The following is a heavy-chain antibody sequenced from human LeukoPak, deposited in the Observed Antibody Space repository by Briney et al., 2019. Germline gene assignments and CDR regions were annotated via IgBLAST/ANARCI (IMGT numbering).Heavy chain of an antibody. Sequence: PGGSLRLSCAASGFTFSSYSMNWVRQAPGKGLEWVSSISSSSSYIYYADSVKGRFTISRDNSKNTLYLQMNSLRAEDTAVYYCAKVWDDPTPWDIWGQGTMVTVSS. CDR3: AKVWDDPTPWDI. CDR2: ISSSSSYI. J-gene: IGHJ3*02. V-gene: IGHV3-21*04. CDR1: GFTFSSYS. D-gene: IGHD2-15*01.